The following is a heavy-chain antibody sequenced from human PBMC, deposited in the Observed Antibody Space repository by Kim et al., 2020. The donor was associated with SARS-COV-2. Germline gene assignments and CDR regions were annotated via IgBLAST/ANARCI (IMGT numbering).Heavy chain of an antibody. CDR3: TTDQEGAAAADLDY. D-gene: IGHD6-25*01. Sequence: GGSLRLSCVGSGFIFSNAWMSWVRQAPEKGLEWVGRIKSESDGGTIDYAEPLEGRFTISRDDSKNTLYLQMDGLRTEDTGVYYCTTDQEGAAAADLDYWSQGTLVTVSS. J-gene: IGHJ4*02. CDR1: GFIFSNAW. CDR2: IKSESDGGTI. V-gene: IGHV3-15*01.